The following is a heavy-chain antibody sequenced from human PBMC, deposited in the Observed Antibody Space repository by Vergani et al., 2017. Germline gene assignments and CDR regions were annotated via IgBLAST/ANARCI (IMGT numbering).Heavy chain of an antibody. CDR1: GGTFSSYA. J-gene: IGHJ3*02. CDR3: ARDRTETTDDGFDI. V-gene: IGHV1-69*04. CDR2: TVPIIDLT. Sequence: QVQLVQSGAEVKKPGSSVKVSCKASGGTFSSYAISWVRQAPGQGLEWMGRTVPIIDLTNYAQKFLGRVSMTADKSTGTLSLDVSSLRSEDTAMYYCARDRTETTDDGFDIWGQGTMVTVSS. D-gene: IGHD1-14*01.